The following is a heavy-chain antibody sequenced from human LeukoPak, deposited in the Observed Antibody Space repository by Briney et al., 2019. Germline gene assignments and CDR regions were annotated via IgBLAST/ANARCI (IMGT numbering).Heavy chain of an antibody. V-gene: IGHV3-23*01. CDR2: ISGSGGST. D-gene: IGHD2-21*01. J-gene: IGHJ4*02. Sequence: GGSLRLSCAASGFTFSSYTMNWVRQAPGKGLEWVSGISGSGGSTYYADSVKGRFTISRDDSKNTLFLQMNSLRAEDTAVYYCAKGLWITFFDYWGQGTLVTVSS. CDR1: GFTFSSYT. CDR3: AKGLWITFFDY.